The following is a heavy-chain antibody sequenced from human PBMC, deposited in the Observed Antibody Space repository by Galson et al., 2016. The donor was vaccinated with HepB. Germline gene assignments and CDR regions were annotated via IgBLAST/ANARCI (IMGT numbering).Heavy chain of an antibody. CDR1: GFTFSHYF. V-gene: IGHV3-11*06. Sequence: SLRLSCAASGFTFSHYFVSWIRQAPGKGLDWVSCISRGGTYTYYADSVKGRFTVSRDNAKNSLYLQMNNLRAEDTALYYCASERLDSSGYSYPDAFEIWGLGTMVTVSS. CDR3: ASERLDSSGYSYPDAFEI. D-gene: IGHD3-22*01. CDR2: ISRGGTYT. J-gene: IGHJ3*02.